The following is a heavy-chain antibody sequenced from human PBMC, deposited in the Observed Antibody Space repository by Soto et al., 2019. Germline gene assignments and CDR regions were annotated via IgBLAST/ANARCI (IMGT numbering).Heavy chain of an antibody. J-gene: IGHJ5*02. CDR3: AKDRVIQLLPIWPDP. Sequence: QEHLVESGGGVLQPGTSLRLSCVASGFSFSKYGMHWVRQAPGKGLEWVASVSSDGSNKYYADSVKGRFTISRDNSKSTLYLQVDSLRGDGTAVYYCAKDRVIQLLPIWPDPWGQGTLVTVSS. CDR1: GFSFSKYG. D-gene: IGHD2-2*01. CDR2: VSSDGSNK. V-gene: IGHV3-30*18.